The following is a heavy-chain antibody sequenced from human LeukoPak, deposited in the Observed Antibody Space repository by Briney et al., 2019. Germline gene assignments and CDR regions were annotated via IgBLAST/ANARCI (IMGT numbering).Heavy chain of an antibody. CDR3: AKDRRNTVPTISDC. J-gene: IGHJ4*02. V-gene: IGHV3-23*01. CDR1: GFTFSSYA. D-gene: IGHD5-12*01. CDR2: ISGSGGST. Sequence: GGSLRLSCVASGFTFSSYAMNWVRQAPGKGLEWVSAISGSGGSTYYADSVRGRFTISRDNSENTLYLRMNSLRDEDTAVYYCAKDRRNTVPTISDCWGQGTLVTVCS.